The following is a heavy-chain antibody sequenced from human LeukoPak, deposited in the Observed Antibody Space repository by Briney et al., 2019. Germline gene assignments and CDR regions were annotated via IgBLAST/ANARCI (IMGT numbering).Heavy chain of an antibody. J-gene: IGHJ6*02. Sequence: ASVKVSCKASGGTFSSYAISWVRQAPGQGLEWMGRIIPILGIANYAQKFQGRVTITADKSTSTAYMELSSLSSEDPAVYYCARAEVLPVVGATLGYYYYGMDVWGQGPTVTVSS. CDR2: IIPILGIA. D-gene: IGHD1-26*01. CDR1: GGTFSSYA. V-gene: IGHV1-69*04. CDR3: ARAEVLPVVGATLGYYYYGMDV.